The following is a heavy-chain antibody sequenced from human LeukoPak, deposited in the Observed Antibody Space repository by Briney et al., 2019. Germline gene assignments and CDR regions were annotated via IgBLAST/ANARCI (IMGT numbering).Heavy chain of an antibody. CDR1: GYTFTGYY. CDR2: INPNSGGT. D-gene: IGHD6-13*01. CDR3: ARAPRIAAAGQYYYYYYMDV. J-gene: IGHJ6*03. V-gene: IGHV1-2*02. Sequence: ASVKVSCKASGYTFTGYYMHWVREAPGQGLEWMGWINPNSGGTNYAQKFQGRVTMTRDTSISTAYMELSRLRSDDTAVYYCARAPRIAAAGQYYYYYYMDVWGKGTTVTVSS.